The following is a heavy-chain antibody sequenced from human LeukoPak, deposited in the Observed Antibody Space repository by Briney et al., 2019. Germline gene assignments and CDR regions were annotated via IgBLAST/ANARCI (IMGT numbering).Heavy chain of an antibody. J-gene: IGHJ4*02. CDR3: TREGGYCSSTSCRYFDY. D-gene: IGHD2-2*01. Sequence: PGGSLRLSCIASGFTFGDYAMSWVRQAPGKGLEWVGFIRSKAYGGTTEYAASVKGRFTISRDDSKSIAYLQMNSLKTEDTAVYYCTREGGYCSSTSCRYFDYWGQGTLVTVSS. CDR1: GFTFGDYA. V-gene: IGHV3-49*04. CDR2: IRSKAYGGTT.